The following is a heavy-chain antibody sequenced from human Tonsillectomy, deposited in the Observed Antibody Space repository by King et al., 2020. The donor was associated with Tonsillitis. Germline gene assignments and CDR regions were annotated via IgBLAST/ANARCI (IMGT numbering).Heavy chain of an antibody. V-gene: IGHV5-51*03. Sequence: VQLVESGAEVKKPGESLKISCKGSGYRFTTYWIGWVRQMPGKGLEWMGIIYPSDSDTRYSPSFQGQVTISVDKSISTAYLRWSSLKASDTAMYFCARRAYGSGSYTDYWGQGTLVTVSS. D-gene: IGHD3-10*01. CDR3: ARRAYGSGSYTDY. CDR2: IYPSDSDT. CDR1: GYRFTTYW. J-gene: IGHJ4*02.